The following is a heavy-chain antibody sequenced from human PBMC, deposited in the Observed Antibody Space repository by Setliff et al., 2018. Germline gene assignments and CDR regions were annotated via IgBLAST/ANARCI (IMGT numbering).Heavy chain of an antibody. CDR1: GGSVSGYY. CDR3: ARLPPLHTPMALTFDY. CDR2: MYYSGDT. D-gene: IGHD5-18*01. Sequence: SETLSLTCTASGGSVSGYYWSWIRQPPGKGLEWIGYMYYSGDTNYNPSLKSRVTISVDTSKNQFSLELRSVTAADTAVYYCARLPPLHTPMALTFDYWGQGILVTVSS. V-gene: IGHV4-59*08. J-gene: IGHJ4*02.